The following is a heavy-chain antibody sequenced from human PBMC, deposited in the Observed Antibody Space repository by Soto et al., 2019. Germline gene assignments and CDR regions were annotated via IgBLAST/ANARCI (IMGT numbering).Heavy chain of an antibody. Sequence: GGSLRLSCAASGFTFSSYSMNWVRQAPGKGLEWFSSISSSSSYIYYADSVKVRFTISRDNAKNSLYLQMNSLRAEDTAVYYCARGFVVVPAASAEYFQLWGQGTLVTVSS. J-gene: IGHJ1*01. CDR3: ARGFVVVPAASAEYFQL. D-gene: IGHD2-2*01. CDR2: ISSSSSYI. V-gene: IGHV3-21*01. CDR1: GFTFSSYS.